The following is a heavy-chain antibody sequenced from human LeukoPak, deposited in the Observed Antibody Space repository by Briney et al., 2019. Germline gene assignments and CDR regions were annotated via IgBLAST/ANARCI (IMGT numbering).Heavy chain of an antibody. CDR2: INPNSGAT. D-gene: IGHD4-17*01. V-gene: IGHV1-2*02. J-gene: IGHJ4*02. CDR3: AKSAVTTLPYFDY. CDR1: GYTFTGNY. Sequence: ASVKVSCKPSGYTFTGNYLHWERQAPGQGLEWMGWINPNSGATNHAQKFQGRVTMTRDTSINTAYMELSRLRSDDTALYYCAKSAVTTLPYFDYWGQGTLVTVSS.